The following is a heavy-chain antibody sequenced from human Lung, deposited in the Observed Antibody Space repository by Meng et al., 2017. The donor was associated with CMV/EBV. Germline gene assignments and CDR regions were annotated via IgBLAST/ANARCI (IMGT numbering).Heavy chain of an antibody. D-gene: IGHD2-8*02. Sequence: GESLKISCAASGFSVNSNFMNWVRQALGKGLEWVSVIYTGGITYYADSVKGRFTISRDNSKNTVHLQMNNLRPGDTAVYYCARDLRPSGGGMDVWVQGTTVTVSS. CDR1: GFSVNSNF. CDR3: ARDLRPSGGGMDV. V-gene: IGHV3-53*01. CDR2: IYTGGIT. J-gene: IGHJ6*02.